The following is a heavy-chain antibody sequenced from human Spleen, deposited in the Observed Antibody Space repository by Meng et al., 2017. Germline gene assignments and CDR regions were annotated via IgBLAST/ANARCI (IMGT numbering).Heavy chain of an antibody. V-gene: IGHV3-23*01. J-gene: IGHJ4*02. Sequence: EVQVLESGGALVQPGGSLRLSCGASGFTFSAYGMSWVRQAPGKGLEWVSAIFGRGDIIYYADSVKGRFTISRDNSKNTLSLQMNSLRADDTAVYYCARTRGVSAIVPEYWGQGTLVTVSS. CDR1: GFTFSAYG. CDR2: IFGRGDII. D-gene: IGHD2-21*01. CDR3: ARTRGVSAIVPEY.